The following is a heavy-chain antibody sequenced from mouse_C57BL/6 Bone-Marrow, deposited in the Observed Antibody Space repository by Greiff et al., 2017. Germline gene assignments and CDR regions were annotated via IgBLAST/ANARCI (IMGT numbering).Heavy chain of an antibody. CDR3: ARLEFDSSSGDRYFDV. J-gene: IGHJ1*03. D-gene: IGHD1-1*01. CDR2: IYPRDGST. V-gene: IGHV1-85*01. CDR1: GYTFTSYD. Sequence: QVQLQQSGPELVKPGASVKLSCKASGYTFTSYDINWVKQRPGQGLEWIGWIYPRDGSTKYNEKFKGKATLTVDTSSSTTYMELHSLTSEDSAVYFCARLEFDSSSGDRYFDVWGTGTTVTVSS.